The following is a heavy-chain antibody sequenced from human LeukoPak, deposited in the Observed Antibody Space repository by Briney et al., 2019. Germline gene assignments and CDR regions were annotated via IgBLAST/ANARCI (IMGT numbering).Heavy chain of an antibody. CDR3: ARGLAVAEKGAFDI. CDR1: GGSISSSSYY. V-gene: IGHV4-39*07. CDR2: IYYSGST. J-gene: IGHJ3*02. Sequence: SETLSLTCTVSGGSISSSSYYWGWIRQPPGKGLEWIGSIYYSGSTYYNPSLKSRVTISVDTSKNQFSLKLSSVTAADTAVYYCARGLAVAEKGAFDIWGQGTMVTVSS. D-gene: IGHD6-19*01.